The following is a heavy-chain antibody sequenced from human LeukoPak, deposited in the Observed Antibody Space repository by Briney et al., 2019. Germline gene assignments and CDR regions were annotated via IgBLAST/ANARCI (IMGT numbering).Heavy chain of an antibody. J-gene: IGHJ4*02. CDR1: GFTFSIYA. D-gene: IGHD6-19*01. Sequence: QTGGSLRLSCEASGFTFSIYAMSWVRQAPGKGLEWVSAVSGSGGGTYYADSVKGRFTISRDNSKDTVYLQMNSLSAEDTAVYYCAKTTTGYSSGRYPGWPVDYWGQGTLVTVSS. CDR2: VSGSGGGT. V-gene: IGHV3-23*01. CDR3: AKTTTGYSSGRYPGWPVDY.